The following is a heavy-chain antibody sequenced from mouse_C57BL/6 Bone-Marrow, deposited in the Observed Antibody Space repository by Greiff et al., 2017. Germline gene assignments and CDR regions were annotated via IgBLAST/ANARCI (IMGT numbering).Heavy chain of an antibody. V-gene: IGHV3-6*01. Sequence: ESGPGLVKPSQSLSLTCSVTGYSITSGYYWNWIRQFPGNKLEWMGYISYDGSNNYNPSLKNRISITRDTSKNQVFLKLNSVTTEDTATYYCARGSYGSAWFAYWGQGTLVTVSA. CDR2: ISYDGSN. CDR1: GYSITSGYY. D-gene: IGHD1-1*01. CDR3: ARGSYGSAWFAY. J-gene: IGHJ3*01.